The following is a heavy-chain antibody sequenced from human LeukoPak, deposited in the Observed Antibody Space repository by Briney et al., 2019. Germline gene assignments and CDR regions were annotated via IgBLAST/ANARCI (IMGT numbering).Heavy chain of an antibody. D-gene: IGHD5-12*01. J-gene: IGHJ4*02. CDR1: GFTFSSYW. Sequence: GGSLRLSCVASGFTFSSYWMSWVRQAPGKGLEWVANIKPDGGEIHFVDSMKGRFTISRDNAKNSLYLQMNSLRGDDTAVYYCARSGYSHSWDYWGQGTPVIVSS. CDR2: IKPDGGEI. CDR3: ARSGYSHSWDY. V-gene: IGHV3-7*03.